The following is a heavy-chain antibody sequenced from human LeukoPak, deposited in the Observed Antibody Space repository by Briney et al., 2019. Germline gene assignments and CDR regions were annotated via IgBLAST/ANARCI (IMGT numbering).Heavy chain of an antibody. D-gene: IGHD5-12*01. V-gene: IGHV3-11*05. CDR2: ISSSTSYT. Sequence: GGSLRLSCAASGFTSSDYYMSWIRQAPGKGLEWVSYISSSTSYTNYADSVKGRFTISRDNAKNSLYLHMNSLRAEDTAVYYCARDGMSDYDYFDYWGQGTLVTVS. J-gene: IGHJ4*02. CDR1: GFTSSDYY. CDR3: ARDGMSDYDYFDY.